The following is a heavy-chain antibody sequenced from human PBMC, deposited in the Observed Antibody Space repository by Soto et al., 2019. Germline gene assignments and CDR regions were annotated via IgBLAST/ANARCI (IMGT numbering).Heavy chain of an antibody. V-gene: IGHV4-59*12. CDR1: GGSISRYY. CDR2: INHSGRP. Sequence: SETLSLTCTVSGGSISRYYWNWIRQPPGKGLEWIGYINHSGRPNYNPSLKSRVTISVDTSKNHLSLNLTSVTAADTAVYFCTRGLSSRYYFDSWGQGTLVTVSS. D-gene: IGHD6-13*01. CDR3: TRGLSSRYYFDS. J-gene: IGHJ4*02.